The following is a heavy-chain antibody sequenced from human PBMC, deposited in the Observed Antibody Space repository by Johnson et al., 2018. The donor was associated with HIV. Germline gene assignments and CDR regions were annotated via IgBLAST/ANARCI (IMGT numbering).Heavy chain of an antibody. J-gene: IGHJ3*02. CDR1: GFTFISYA. Sequence: QVQLVESGGGVVQPGRSLRLSCAASGFTFISYAMHWVRQAPGKGLEWVAVIWYDGSNKYCADSVKGRFTISRDDSKNTLYLQMNSLTTEDTAVYYCTTAIVIDAFDIWGQGTMVTVSS. CDR3: TTAIVIDAFDI. CDR2: IWYDGSNK. V-gene: IGHV3-30-3*01. D-gene: IGHD3-16*02.